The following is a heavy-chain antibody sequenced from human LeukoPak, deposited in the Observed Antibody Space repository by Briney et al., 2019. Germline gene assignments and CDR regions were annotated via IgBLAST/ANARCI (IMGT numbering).Heavy chain of an antibody. CDR3: ASGQRPTFAAVASGNWFDP. J-gene: IGHJ5*02. CDR2: IYHSGST. D-gene: IGHD6-19*01. V-gene: IGHV4-30-2*01. CDR1: GGSISSGGYS. Sequence: SETLSLTCAVSGGSISSGGYSWSWLRQPPGKGLEWIGYIYHSGSTYYNPSLKSRVTISVDTSKNQFSLKLSSVTAADTAVYYCASGQRPTFAAVASGNWFDPWGQGTLVTVSS.